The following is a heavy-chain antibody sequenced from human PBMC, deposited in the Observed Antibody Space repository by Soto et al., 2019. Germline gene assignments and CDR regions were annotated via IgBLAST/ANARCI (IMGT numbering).Heavy chain of an antibody. D-gene: IGHD4-17*01. CDR3: VRSPTVVTPDWYFDL. J-gene: IGHJ2*01. CDR2: INAGNGNT. Sequence: GASVKVSCKASGYTFTSYAMHWVRQAPGQRLEWMGWINAGNGNTKYSQKFQGRVTITRDTSASTAYMELSSLRSEDTAVYYCVRSPTVVTPDWYFDLWGRGTLVTVSS. CDR1: GYTFTSYA. V-gene: IGHV1-3*01.